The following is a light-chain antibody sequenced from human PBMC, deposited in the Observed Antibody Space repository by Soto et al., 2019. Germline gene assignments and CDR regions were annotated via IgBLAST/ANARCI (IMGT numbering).Light chain of an antibody. J-gene: IGLJ1*01. CDR3: CSYAGTVAYV. CDR1: SSDVGSYNL. CDR2: EVN. Sequence: QSVLTQPASVSGSPGQSITISCTGTSSDVGSYNLVSWYQQLPGKAPKVIICEVNKRPSGVSHRFSGSKSGNTASLTISGLQTEDEADYYCCSYAGTVAYVFGTGTKVTVL. V-gene: IGLV2-23*02.